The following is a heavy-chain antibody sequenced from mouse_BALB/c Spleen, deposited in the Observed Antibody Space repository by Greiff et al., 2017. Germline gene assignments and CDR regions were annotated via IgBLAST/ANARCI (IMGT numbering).Heavy chain of an antibody. Sequence: DVQLVESGGGLVQPGGSLRLSCATSGFTFTDYYMSWVRQPPGKALEWLGFIRNKANGYTTEYSASVKGRFTISRDNSQSILYLQMNTLRAEDSATYYCAGDYGTPRRAMDYWGQGTSVTVSS. CDR1: GFTFTDYY. CDR3: AGDYGTPRRAMDY. J-gene: IGHJ4*01. D-gene: IGHD2-1*01. V-gene: IGHV7-3*02. CDR2: IRNKANGYTT.